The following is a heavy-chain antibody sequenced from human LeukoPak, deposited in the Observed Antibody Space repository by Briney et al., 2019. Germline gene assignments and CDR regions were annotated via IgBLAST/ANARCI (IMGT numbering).Heavy chain of an antibody. Sequence: SGGSLRLSCAASGFTFSSYAMTWVRQAPGKGLEWVSVISGSGGSTYYADSVKGRFTISRDSSKNTLYLQMNSLRPEDTALYYCGKGGGGSSSWHSFDYWGQGTLVTVSS. CDR1: GFTFSSYA. D-gene: IGHD6-13*01. V-gene: IGHV3-23*01. J-gene: IGHJ4*02. CDR3: GKGGGGSSSWHSFDY. CDR2: ISGSGGST.